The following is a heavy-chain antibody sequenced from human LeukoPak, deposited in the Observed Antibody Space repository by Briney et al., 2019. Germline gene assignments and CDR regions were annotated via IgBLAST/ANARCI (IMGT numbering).Heavy chain of an antibody. Sequence: SSETLSLTCTVSGGSISSSSYYWGWIRQPPGKGLEWIGSIYYSGSTYYNPSLKSRVTISVDTSKNQFSLKLSSVSAADTAMYCCARHPGAIDYWGQGTLVTVSS. J-gene: IGHJ4*02. CDR2: IYYSGST. V-gene: IGHV4-39*01. CDR3: ARHPGAIDY. CDR1: GGSISSSSYY. D-gene: IGHD3-10*01.